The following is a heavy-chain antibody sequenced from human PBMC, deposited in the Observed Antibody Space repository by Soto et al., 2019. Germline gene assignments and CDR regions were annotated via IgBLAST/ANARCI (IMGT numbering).Heavy chain of an antibody. CDR3: ARANDFWSGNTFDY. CDR1: GGSISSGDYY. D-gene: IGHD3-3*01. V-gene: IGHV4-30-4*01. CDR2: IYYGGST. J-gene: IGHJ4*02. Sequence: QVQLQESGPGLVKPSQTLSLTCTVSGGSISSGDYYWSWIRQPPGKGLEWIGYIYYGGSTYYNPSLKIRVTIPVDTSKNHFSLKLSSVTAADTAVYYCARANDFWSGNTFDYWGQGTLVTVSS.